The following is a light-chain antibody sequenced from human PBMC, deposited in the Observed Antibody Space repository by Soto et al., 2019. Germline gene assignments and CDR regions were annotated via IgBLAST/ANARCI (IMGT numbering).Light chain of an antibody. CDR2: GSS. V-gene: IGKV3-20*01. Sequence: EVVLTQSPGTLSLSPGERATLPCRASQSVSNNYLAWYQQKPGQAPRLVIFGSSDRATGIPDRFSGSGFGTDFTLTISRLEPEDFAVYYCQQYGSSPPYTFGQGTKMEIK. CDR1: QSVSNNY. CDR3: QQYGSSPPYT. J-gene: IGKJ2*01.